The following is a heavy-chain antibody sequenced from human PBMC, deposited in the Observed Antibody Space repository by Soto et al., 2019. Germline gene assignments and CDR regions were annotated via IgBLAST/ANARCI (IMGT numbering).Heavy chain of an antibody. V-gene: IGHV1-69*13. Sequence: SVKVSCKASGGTFSSYAISWVRQAPGQGLEWMGGIIPIFGTANYAQKFQGRVTITADESTSTAYMDLSSLRSEDTAVYYCARLWFGDSDYYYGMDVWGQGTTVTVSS. CDR2: IIPIFGTA. CDR1: GGTFSSYA. J-gene: IGHJ6*02. D-gene: IGHD3-10*01. CDR3: ARLWFGDSDYYYGMDV.